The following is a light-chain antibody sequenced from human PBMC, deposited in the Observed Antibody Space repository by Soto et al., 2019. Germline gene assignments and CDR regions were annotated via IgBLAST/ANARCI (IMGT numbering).Light chain of an antibody. V-gene: IGLV1-51*01. Sequence: QSVLTQPPSVSAAPGQKVTISCSGSSSNIGNNYVSWYQQFPGTAPKLLIYDNNKRPSGIPDRFSGSKSGTSATPGITGLQTGDEADYYCGTWDSSLSVVVFGGGTKLTVL. J-gene: IGLJ2*01. CDR2: DNN. CDR1: SSNIGNNY. CDR3: GTWDSSLSVVV.